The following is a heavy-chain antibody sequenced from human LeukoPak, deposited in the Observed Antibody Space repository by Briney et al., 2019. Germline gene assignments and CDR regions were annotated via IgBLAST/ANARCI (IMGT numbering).Heavy chain of an antibody. Sequence: GGSLRLSCAASGFTFDDYAMHWVRQAPGKGLEWVSGISWNSGSIGYADSVKGRFTISRDNAKNSLYLQMNSLRAEDTAVYYCARDFAMVRGVVDYWGQGTLVTVSS. CDR1: GFTFDDYA. CDR3: ARDFAMVRGVVDY. J-gene: IGHJ4*02. V-gene: IGHV3-9*01. D-gene: IGHD3-10*01. CDR2: ISWNSGSI.